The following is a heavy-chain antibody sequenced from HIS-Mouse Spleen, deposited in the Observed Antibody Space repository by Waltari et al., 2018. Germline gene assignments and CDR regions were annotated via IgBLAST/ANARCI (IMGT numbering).Heavy chain of an antibody. CDR3: AREIPYSSSWYDWYFDL. Sequence: QLQLQESGPGLVKPSETLSLTCTVSGCSISRSSYYWGWIRQPPGKGLEWIGRIYYSGSTYYNPSLKSRVTISVDTSKNQFSLKLSSVTAADTAVYYCAREIPYSSSWYDWYFDLWGRGTLVTVSS. D-gene: IGHD6-13*01. CDR1: GCSISRSSYY. J-gene: IGHJ2*01. V-gene: IGHV4-39*07. CDR2: IYYSGST.